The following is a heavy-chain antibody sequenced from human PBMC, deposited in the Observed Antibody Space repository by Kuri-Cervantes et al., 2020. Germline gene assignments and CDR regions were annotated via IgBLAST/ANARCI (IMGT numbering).Heavy chain of an antibody. CDR3: ARARIQLWLRYFDY. V-gene: IGHV4-61*01. Sequence: SETLSLTCTVSGGSVSNGSYYWSWIRQPPGKGLEWIGYIYYSGRTNYNPSLKSRVTISVDTSKNQFSLKLSSVTAADTAVYYCARARIQLWLRYFDYWGQGTLVTVSS. CDR2: IYYSGRT. D-gene: IGHD5-18*01. CDR1: GGSVSNGSYY. J-gene: IGHJ4*02.